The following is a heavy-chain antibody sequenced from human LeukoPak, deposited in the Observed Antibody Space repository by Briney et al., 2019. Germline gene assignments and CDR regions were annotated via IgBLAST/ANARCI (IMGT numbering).Heavy chain of an antibody. CDR1: GFIFSSYG. Sequence: PGRSLRLSCAASGFIFSSYGMHWVRQAPGKGLEWVAVIWYDGSKTYYADSVQGRFTVSRDNSKNTLYLQMSSLRDDDTAVYYCARYNTGGSDYWGQGALVTVSS. CDR2: IWYDGSKT. J-gene: IGHJ4*03. V-gene: IGHV3-33*01. D-gene: IGHD7-27*01. CDR3: ARYNTGGSDY.